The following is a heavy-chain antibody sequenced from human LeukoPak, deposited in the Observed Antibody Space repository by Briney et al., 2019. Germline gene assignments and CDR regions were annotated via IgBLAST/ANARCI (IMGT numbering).Heavy chain of an antibody. J-gene: IGHJ4*02. CDR1: GASISSGYW. CDR3: ARHTASGLYYFDY. D-gene: IGHD3-10*01. Sequence: SGTLSLTCAVSGASISSGYWWSWVRQPPGKGLEWIGSIYDSGRTHYNPSLQSRVTISVGTSKNLFSLKLSSVTAADTAVFYCARHTASGLYYFDYWGQGTLVTVSS. CDR2: IYDSGRT. V-gene: IGHV4-4*02.